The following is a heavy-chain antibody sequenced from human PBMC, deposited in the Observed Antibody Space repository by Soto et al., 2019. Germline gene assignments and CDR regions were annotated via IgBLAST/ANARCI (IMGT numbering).Heavy chain of an antibody. Sequence: GESRRISCRGSGYSFTNYWIGWVRQMPGKGLKWMGIIYPGDSDTRYSPSFQGQVTISADKSISTAYLQWSSLKASDTAMYYCASQGCSAGSFYWASWGQGTLVTAPQ. CDR2: IYPGDSDT. CDR1: GYSFTNYW. D-gene: IGHD2-15*01. CDR3: ASQGCSAGSFYWAS. J-gene: IGHJ5*02. V-gene: IGHV5-51*01.